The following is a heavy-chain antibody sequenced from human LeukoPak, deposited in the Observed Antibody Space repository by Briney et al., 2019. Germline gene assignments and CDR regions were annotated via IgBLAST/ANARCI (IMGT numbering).Heavy chain of an antibody. Sequence: GGSLRLSCVASGFTFSSYSMNWVRQAPGKGLEWVSYISSSSSTIYYADSVKGRFTISRDDAKNSLYLQMNSLRAEDTAVYYCARTSADYDLPFYYYYYMDVWGKGTTVTVSS. V-gene: IGHV3-48*01. D-gene: IGHD3-16*01. CDR2: ISSSSSTI. J-gene: IGHJ6*03. CDR3: ARTSADYDLPFYYYYYMDV. CDR1: GFTFSSYS.